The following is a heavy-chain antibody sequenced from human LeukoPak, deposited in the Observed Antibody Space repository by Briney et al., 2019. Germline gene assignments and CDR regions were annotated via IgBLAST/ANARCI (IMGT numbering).Heavy chain of an antibody. CDR1: GGSISSYY. CDR3: ARASERYSGSYWFDP. V-gene: IGHV4-59*01. J-gene: IGHJ5*02. D-gene: IGHD1-26*01. CDR2: IYYSGST. Sequence: SSETLSLTCTVSGGSISSYYWSWIRQPAGKGLEWIGYIYYSGSTNYNPSLKSRVTISLDTSKNQFSLKLSSVTAADTAVYYCARASERYSGSYWFDPWGQGTLVTVSS.